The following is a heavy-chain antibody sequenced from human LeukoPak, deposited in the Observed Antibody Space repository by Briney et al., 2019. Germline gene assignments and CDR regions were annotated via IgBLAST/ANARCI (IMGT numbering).Heavy chain of an antibody. V-gene: IGHV4-34*01. Sequence: SETLSLTCAVYGGSFSGYYWSWIRQPPGKGLEWIGEINHSGSTNYNPSLKSRVTISVDTSKNQFSLKLSSVTAAGTAVYYCASLAAAASSGDDAFDIWGQGTMVTVSS. CDR1: GGSFSGYY. J-gene: IGHJ3*02. CDR3: ASLAAAASSGDDAFDI. CDR2: INHSGST. D-gene: IGHD6-13*01.